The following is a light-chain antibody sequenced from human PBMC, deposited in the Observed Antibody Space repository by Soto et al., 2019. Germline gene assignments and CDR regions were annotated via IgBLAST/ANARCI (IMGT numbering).Light chain of an antibody. CDR3: SSYTSSSTLDV. CDR2: DVS. Sequence: QSALTQPASVSGSPGQSITISGTGTSSDVGGYNYVSWYQQHPGKAPKLMIYDVSNRPSGVSNRFSGSKSGNTASLTISVLQAEEEADYYCSSYTSSSTLDVFGTGTKLTVL. CDR1: SSDVGGYNY. V-gene: IGLV2-14*01. J-gene: IGLJ1*01.